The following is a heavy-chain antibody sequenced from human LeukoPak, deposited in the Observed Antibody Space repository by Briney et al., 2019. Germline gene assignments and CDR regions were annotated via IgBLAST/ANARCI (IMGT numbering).Heavy chain of an antibody. Sequence: ASVKVSCEASGYTFAGYYMHWVRQAPGQGLEWMGWINPNSGGTNYAQKFQGRVTMTRDTSISTAYMELSRLRSDDTAVYYCARGLGSTTGTTNYWGQGTLVTVSS. CDR3: ARGLGSTTGTTNY. CDR1: GYTFAGYY. J-gene: IGHJ4*02. V-gene: IGHV1-2*02. D-gene: IGHD1-1*01. CDR2: INPNSGGT.